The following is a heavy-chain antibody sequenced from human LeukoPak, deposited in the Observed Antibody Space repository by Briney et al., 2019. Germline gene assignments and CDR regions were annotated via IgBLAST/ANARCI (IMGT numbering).Heavy chain of an antibody. Sequence: GGSLRLSCAASGFPFNSFWMHWVRKAPGKGLVWVSDMNEYSTTIRYADSVKGRFTISRDNAKSILYLQMNNLRAEDTAMYFCARGGVNPVDHWGQGTLVTVSS. CDR3: ARGGVNPVDH. D-gene: IGHD1-14*01. CDR2: MNEYSTTI. CDR1: GFPFNSFW. J-gene: IGHJ4*02. V-gene: IGHV3-74*01.